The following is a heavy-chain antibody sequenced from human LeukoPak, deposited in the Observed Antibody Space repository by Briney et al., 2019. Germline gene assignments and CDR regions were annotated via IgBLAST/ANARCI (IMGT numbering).Heavy chain of an antibody. J-gene: IGHJ3*02. CDR3: ARCRVYSISWCDAFDI. D-gene: IGHD6-13*01. Sequence: PSETLSLTCTVSGGSISSYYWSWIRQPPGKGLEWIGYIYYSGSTNYNPSLKSRVTISVDTSKNQFSLKLSSVTAADTAVYYCARCRVYSISWCDAFDIWAKGQWSPSLQ. V-gene: IGHV4-59*01. CDR2: IYYSGST. CDR1: GGSISSYY.